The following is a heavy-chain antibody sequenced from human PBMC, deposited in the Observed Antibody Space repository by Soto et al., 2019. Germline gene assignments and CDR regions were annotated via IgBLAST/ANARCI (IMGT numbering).Heavy chain of an antibody. J-gene: IGHJ2*01. CDR3: AGDIRDPGFDWYFDL. Sequence: QVQLVESGGGVVQPGRSLRLSCAASGFTFSSYGMHWVRQAPGKGLEWVAVIWYDGSNKYYADSVKGRFTISRDNSKNTLYLQMNSLRAEDTAVYYCAGDIRDPGFDWYFDLWGRGTLVTVSS. CDR2: IWYDGSNK. V-gene: IGHV3-33*01. CDR1: GFTFSSYG.